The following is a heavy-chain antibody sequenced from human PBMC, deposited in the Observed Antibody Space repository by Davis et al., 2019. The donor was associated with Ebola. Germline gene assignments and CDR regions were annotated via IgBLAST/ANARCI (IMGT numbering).Heavy chain of an antibody. D-gene: IGHD7-27*01. CDR3: ASPANWGYY. V-gene: IGHV1-2*02. CDR1: GYTFTGYY. J-gene: IGHJ4*02. CDR2: INPNTGGT. Sequence: ASVKVSCKASGYTFTGYYIHWVRQAPGQGLEWLGWINPNTGGTTYAQKFQGRVTMTRDTSASTAYMQLSKLTYDDTAVYYCASPANWGYYWGQGTLVTVSS.